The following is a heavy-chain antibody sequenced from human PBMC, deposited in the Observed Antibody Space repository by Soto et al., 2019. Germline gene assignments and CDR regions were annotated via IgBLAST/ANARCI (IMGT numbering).Heavy chain of an antibody. J-gene: IGHJ6*02. CDR3: ASTYCSSTSCYAYGMDV. D-gene: IGHD2-2*01. Sequence: GGSLRLSCAASGFTFSSYGMHWVRQAPGKGLEWVAVIWYDGSNKYYADSVKGRFTISRDNSKNTLYLQMNSLRAEDTAVYYCASTYCSSTSCYAYGMDVWGQGTTVTVSS. CDR2: IWYDGSNK. CDR1: GFTFSSYG. V-gene: IGHV3-33*01.